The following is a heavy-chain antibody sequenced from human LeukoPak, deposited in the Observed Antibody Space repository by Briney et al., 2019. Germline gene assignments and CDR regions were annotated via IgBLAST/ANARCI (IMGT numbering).Heavy chain of an antibody. Sequence: SETLSLTCAVYGGSFSGYYWSWIRHPPGKGLEWIGEINHSGSTNYNPSLKSRVTISVDTSKNQFSLKLSSVTAADTAVYYCARQHPYYYYYYMDVWGKGTTVTVSS. J-gene: IGHJ6*03. V-gene: IGHV4-34*01. CDR2: INHSGST. D-gene: IGHD2-21*01. CDR3: ARQHPYYYYYYMDV. CDR1: GGSFSGYY.